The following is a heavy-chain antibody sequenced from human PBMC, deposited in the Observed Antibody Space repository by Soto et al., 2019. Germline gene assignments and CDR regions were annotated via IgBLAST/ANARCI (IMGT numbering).Heavy chain of an antibody. D-gene: IGHD3-22*01. Sequence: VRQAPGKGLEWVSSISSSSSYIYYADSVKGRFTISRDNAKNSLYLQMNSLRAEDTAVYYCAREGFDSSGYYRGLDYWGQGTLVTVSS. V-gene: IGHV3-21*01. CDR2: ISSSSSYI. J-gene: IGHJ4*02. CDR3: AREGFDSSGYYRGLDY.